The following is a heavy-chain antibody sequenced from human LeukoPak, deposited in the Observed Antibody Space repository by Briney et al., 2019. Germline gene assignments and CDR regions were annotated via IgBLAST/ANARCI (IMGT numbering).Heavy chain of an antibody. D-gene: IGHD4-17*01. CDR3: AKGGDYDDYLDY. CDR1: GVTFSSYG. V-gene: IGHV3-30*18. J-gene: IGHJ4*02. Sequence: GGSLRLSCAASGVTFSSYGMHWVRQAPGKGLEWVAVISYDGSNKYYADSVKGRFTISRDNSKNTLYLQMNSLRAEDTAVYYCAKGGDYDDYLDYWGQGTLVTVSS. CDR2: ISYDGSNK.